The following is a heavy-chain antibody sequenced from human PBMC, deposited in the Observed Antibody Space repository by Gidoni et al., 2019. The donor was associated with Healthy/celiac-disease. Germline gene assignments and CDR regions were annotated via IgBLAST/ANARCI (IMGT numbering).Heavy chain of an antibody. CDR2: TYYRSKWYN. D-gene: IGHD3-22*01. CDR1: GDSVPSNSAD. J-gene: IGHJ6*02. V-gene: IGHV6-1*01. CDR3: ARERRAMIDGMDV. Sequence: QVQLQPSGPGLVKPSQTLPLPCAISGDSVPSNSADWNWIRPSPSRGLEWLGRTYYRSKWYNDYAVSVKSRITSNPDTSKNQFSLQLNSVTPEDTAVYYCARERRAMIDGMDVWGQGTTVTVSS.